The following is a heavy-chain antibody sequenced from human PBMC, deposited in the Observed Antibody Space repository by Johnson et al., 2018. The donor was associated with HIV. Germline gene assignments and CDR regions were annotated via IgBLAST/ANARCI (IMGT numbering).Heavy chain of an antibody. Sequence: VQLVESGGGLVQPGGSLRLSCAASGFIFSNAWMHWVRQAPGKGLVWVSRINSDGSSTSYADSVKGRFIISRDNAKNTLYLQMNILRGEDTAVYYCARENGGNSDEVDAFDIWGQGTMVTVSS. J-gene: IGHJ3*02. CDR3: ARENGGNSDEVDAFDI. CDR2: INSDGSST. CDR1: GFIFSNAW. D-gene: IGHD4-23*01. V-gene: IGHV3-74*01.